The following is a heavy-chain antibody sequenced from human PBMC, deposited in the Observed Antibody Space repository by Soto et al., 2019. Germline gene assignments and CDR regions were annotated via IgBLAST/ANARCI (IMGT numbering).Heavy chain of an antibody. CDR1: GGTFSSYA. CDR3: AMSRDIVVVPAASLNYYYYYGMDV. Sequence: QVQLVQSGAEGKKPGSSVKVSCKASGGTFSSYAISWVRQAPGQGLEWMGGIISIFGTANYAQKFQGRVTITADESTSTAYMELSSLRSEDTAVYYCAMSRDIVVVPAASLNYYYYYGMDVWCQGTTVTVSS. CDR2: IISIFGTA. V-gene: IGHV1-69*01. J-gene: IGHJ6*02. D-gene: IGHD2-2*01.